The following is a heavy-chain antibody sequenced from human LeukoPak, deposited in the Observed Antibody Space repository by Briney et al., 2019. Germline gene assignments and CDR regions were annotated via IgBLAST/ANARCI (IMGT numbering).Heavy chain of an antibody. CDR3: TKTLDYSNYWFDP. CDR1: GFTSRDYC. Sequence: GGSLRLSCTASGFTSRDYCMAWFRQAPGKGLEWVSFIGRNTYGGRTEYAASVRGRFTVSRDDSKSTAYLQMNSLKTEDTALYFCTKTLDYSNYWFDPWGQGTLVTVSS. D-gene: IGHD4-11*01. CDR2: IGRNTYGGRT. V-gene: IGHV3-49*03. J-gene: IGHJ5*02.